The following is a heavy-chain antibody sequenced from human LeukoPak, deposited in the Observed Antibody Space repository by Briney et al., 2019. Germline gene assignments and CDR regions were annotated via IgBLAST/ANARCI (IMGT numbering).Heavy chain of an antibody. CDR2: INTDGSNT. D-gene: IGHD6-6*01. CDR1: GFTFSTYW. Sequence: GGSLRLSCAASGFTFSTYWMHWVRQAPGKGLVWVSRINTDGSNTNYADSVGGRFTISRDNAKNTLYLQMSSLRAEDTAVYYCAREYSSSSGRCFDYWGQGTLVTVSS. CDR3: AREYSSSSGRCFDY. J-gene: IGHJ4*02. V-gene: IGHV3-74*01.